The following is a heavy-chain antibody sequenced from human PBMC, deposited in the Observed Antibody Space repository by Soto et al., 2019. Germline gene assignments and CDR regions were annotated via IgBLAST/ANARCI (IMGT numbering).Heavy chain of an antibody. CDR1: GFTFRTYN. Sequence: EVQLVESGGGLVKPGGSLRLSCTGSGFTFRTYNMNWVRQAPGKGLEWVSSISSSSDYTYYADSVKGRFTISRDNAKKSLFLQMNSLRAEDTAVYYCARDTRDGYNTGDYWGQGTLVTVSS. D-gene: IGHD5-12*01. CDR3: ARDTRDGYNTGDY. CDR2: ISSSSDYT. J-gene: IGHJ4*02. V-gene: IGHV3-21*01.